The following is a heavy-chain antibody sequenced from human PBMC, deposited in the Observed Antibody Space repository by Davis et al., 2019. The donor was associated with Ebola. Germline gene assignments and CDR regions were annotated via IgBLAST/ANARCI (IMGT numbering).Heavy chain of an antibody. J-gene: IGHJ6*02. CDR2: IYPDDSDS. Sequence: PGGSLRLSCKGSGYSVTSYCIGWVRQMPGKGLEWVGIIYPDDSDSRYSPSFQGQVTISADKSISTAYLQWSSLKASDTAMYYCARVVGVVSATNDYGMDVWGQGTTVTVSS. CDR3: ARVVGVVSATNDYGMDV. D-gene: IGHD2-21*02. CDR1: GYSVTSYC. V-gene: IGHV5-51*01.